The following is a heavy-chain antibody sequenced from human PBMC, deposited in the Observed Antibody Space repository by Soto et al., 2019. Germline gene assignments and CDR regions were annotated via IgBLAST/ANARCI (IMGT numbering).Heavy chain of an antibody. Sequence: SLTLSCAARRFAIGSYARSWASEGTGKLLLWVLVIIGSGGSTYYADSVKGRFTISRDNSKNTLYLQMNSLRAEDTAVYYCAKDSSGYPGGYFDYWGQGTLVTVSS. D-gene: IGHD3-22*01. CDR1: RFAIGSYA. J-gene: IGHJ4*02. CDR3: AKDSSGYPGGYFDY. V-gene: IGHV3-23*01. CDR2: IIGSGGST.